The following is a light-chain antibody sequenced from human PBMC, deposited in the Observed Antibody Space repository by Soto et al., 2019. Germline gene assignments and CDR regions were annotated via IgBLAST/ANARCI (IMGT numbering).Light chain of an antibody. CDR3: QQYNNWTRWT. V-gene: IGKV3-15*01. CDR1: ESVNSH. Sequence: ETVMTQSPAILSVSPGERATLSCRASESVNSHLAWYQQKPGQAPRLLIYDVSTRATDIPARFSGSGSGTEFTLTISSLQSEDFAVYYCQQYNNWTRWTFGQGTKVEIK. J-gene: IGKJ1*01. CDR2: DVS.